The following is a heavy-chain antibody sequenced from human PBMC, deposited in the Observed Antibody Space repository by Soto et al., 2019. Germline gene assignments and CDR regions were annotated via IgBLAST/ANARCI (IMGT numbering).Heavy chain of an antibody. CDR2: ISHDGSNK. CDR1: GFTFSSYG. V-gene: IGHV3-30*18. CDR3: AKDRVWYGAGYYYYYYGMDV. Sequence: GSLRLSCAASGFTFSSYGIDWVRQAPGKGLEWVADISHDGSNKYYADSVNGRFTISRDNSKNTMYLQMNSLRHEDMAVYYCAKDRVWYGAGYYYYYYGMDVWCQGTTVTVSS. J-gene: IGHJ6*02. D-gene: IGHD1-26*01.